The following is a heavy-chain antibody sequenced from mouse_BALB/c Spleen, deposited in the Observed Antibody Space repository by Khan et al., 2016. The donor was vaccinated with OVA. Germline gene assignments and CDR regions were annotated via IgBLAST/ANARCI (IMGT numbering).Heavy chain of an antibody. CDR3: ARSPYGNFAY. CDR2: ISSDGDYT. V-gene: IGHV5-9-3*01. CDR1: GFTFSTFA. D-gene: IGHD2-1*01. J-gene: IGHJ3*01. Sequence: EVKLVESGGGLVKPGGSLKLSCAASGFTFSTFAMSWVRQTPEKRLEWVATISSDGDYTYYPDNVTGRFTISRDNAKNTLYLQMRSLRSEDTAMYYCARSPYGNFAYWGQGTLVTVSA.